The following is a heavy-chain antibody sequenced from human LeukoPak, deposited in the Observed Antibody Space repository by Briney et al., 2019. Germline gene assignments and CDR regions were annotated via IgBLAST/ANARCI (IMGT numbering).Heavy chain of an antibody. CDR3: AHTYYDYVWGSLYYFDY. V-gene: IGHV2-5*02. Sequence: SGPTLVNPTQTLTLTCTFSGFSLSTSGVGVGWIRQPPGKALEWLALIYWGDDKRYSPSLKSRLTIAKDTSKNQVVLTMTNMDPVDTATYYCAHTYYDYVWGSLYYFDYWGQGTLVTVSS. J-gene: IGHJ4*02. D-gene: IGHD3-16*01. CDR1: GFSLSTSGVG. CDR2: IYWGDDK.